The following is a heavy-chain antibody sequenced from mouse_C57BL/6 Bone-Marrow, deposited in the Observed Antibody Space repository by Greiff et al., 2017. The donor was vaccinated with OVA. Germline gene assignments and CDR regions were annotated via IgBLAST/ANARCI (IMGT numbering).Heavy chain of an antibody. CDR3: PNTAQATWFAY. CDR2: ISSGGSYT. J-gene: IGHJ3*01. Sequence: EVKLMESGGDLVKPGGSLKLSCAASGFTFSSYGMSWVRQTPDKRLEWVATISSGGSYTYYTDSVKGRFTISRDNAKNTLYLQMSSLKSEDTAMYYCPNTAQATWFAYWGQGTLVTVSA. CDR1: GFTFSSYG. V-gene: IGHV5-6*01. D-gene: IGHD3-2*02.